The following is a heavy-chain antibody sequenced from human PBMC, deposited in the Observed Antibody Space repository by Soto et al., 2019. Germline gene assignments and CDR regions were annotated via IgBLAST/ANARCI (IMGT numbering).Heavy chain of an antibody. CDR3: ARDRYYGSGTYYNFYSGMDV. D-gene: IGHD3-10*01. CDR2: IFHSGST. J-gene: IGHJ6*02. Sequence: SETLSLTCTVSGGSINSGDYYWTWVRQPPGKGLEWIGNIFHSGSTYYTPSLQSRVTISLDTSKNHFSLKLSSVTPADTAVYYCARDRYYGSGTYYNFYSGMDVWGQGTTVTSP. CDR1: GGSINSGDYY. V-gene: IGHV4-30-4*01.